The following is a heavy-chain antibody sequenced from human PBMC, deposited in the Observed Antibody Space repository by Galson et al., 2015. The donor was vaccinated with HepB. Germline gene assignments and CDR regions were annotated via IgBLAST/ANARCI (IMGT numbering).Heavy chain of an antibody. V-gene: IGHV5-51*01. CDR3: ARQSDIDGNSHDDALDI. J-gene: IGHJ3*02. Sequence: QSGAEVKKPGESLKISCKGSGYSFSNYWIHWVRQMPGKGLEWMGIIYPGDSDTRSSPSFQGQVTFSIDKSISTAYLQWSSPKASDTAIYYCARQSDIDGNSHDDALDIWGQGTMVTVS. CDR1: GYSFSNYW. D-gene: IGHD4-23*01. CDR2: IYPGDSDT.